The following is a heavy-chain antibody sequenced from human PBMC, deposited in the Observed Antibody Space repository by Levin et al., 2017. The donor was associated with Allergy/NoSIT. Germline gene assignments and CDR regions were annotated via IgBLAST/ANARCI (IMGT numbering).Heavy chain of an antibody. CDR2: IDYSGST. Sequence: GSLRLSCTVSGGSISSSSYYWGWIRQPPGKGLEWIGSIDYSGSTHYNPSLKSRVTMSVDTSKNQFSLKLSSVTAADTAVYYCSRHGTVLVAATLFGFWGQVTLVTVSS. J-gene: IGHJ4*02. V-gene: IGHV4-39*01. D-gene: IGHD2-15*01. CDR1: GGSISSSSYY. CDR3: SRHGTVLVAATLFGF.